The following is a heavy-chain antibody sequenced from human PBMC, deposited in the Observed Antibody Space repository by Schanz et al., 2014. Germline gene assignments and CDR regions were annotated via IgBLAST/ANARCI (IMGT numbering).Heavy chain of an antibody. D-gene: IGHD3-10*01. CDR1: GFSFSTYW. CDR3: AKDPRGDKNDRAYYFDY. CDR2: ISGSGGST. V-gene: IGHV3-23*01. Sequence: EVQLLESGGGLVQPGGSLRLSCTASGFSFSTYWMSWVRQARGKGLEWVSAISGSGGSTYYADSVKGRFTISRDNSKNTLYLQMNSLRAEDTAVYYCAKDPRGDKNDRAYYFDYWGQGTLVSVSS. J-gene: IGHJ4*02.